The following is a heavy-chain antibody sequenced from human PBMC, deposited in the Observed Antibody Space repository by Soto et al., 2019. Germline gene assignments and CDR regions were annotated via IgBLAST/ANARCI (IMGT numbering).Heavy chain of an antibody. V-gene: IGHV3-23*01. J-gene: IGHJ3*01. CDR2: ISGSGGST. D-gene: IGHD3-22*01. CDR1: GFTFSNSW. CDR3: AKDVVATIRYYYDSSGSR. Sequence: GGSLRLSCAASGFTFSNSWMNWVRQAPGKGLEWVSAISGSGGSTYYADSVKGRFTISRDNSKNTLYLQMNSLRAEDTAVYYSAKDVVATIRYYYDSSGSRWGQGTMVTVSS.